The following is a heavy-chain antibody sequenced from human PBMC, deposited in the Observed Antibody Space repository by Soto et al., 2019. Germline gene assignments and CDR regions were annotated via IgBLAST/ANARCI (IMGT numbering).Heavy chain of an antibody. CDR1: GFTFSTYI. V-gene: IGHV3-21*02. J-gene: IGHJ4*02. CDR3: AREGVGHDYGESFDY. D-gene: IGHD4-17*01. Sequence: EVQLVESGGGLVKPGGSLRLSCAASGFTFSTYIMNWVRQAPGRGLEWVSSIDGTSRYIYYGDSVKGRFTISRDNAKNLLYLQINSLRDEDTAVYYCAREGVGHDYGESFDYWGQGTLVTVSS. CDR2: IDGTSRYI.